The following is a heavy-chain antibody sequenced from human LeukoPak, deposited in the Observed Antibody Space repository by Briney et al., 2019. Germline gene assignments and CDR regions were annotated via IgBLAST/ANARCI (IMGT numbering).Heavy chain of an antibody. CDR2: IWYDGSNK. V-gene: IGHV3-33*01. J-gene: IGHJ4*02. Sequence: PGGSLRLSCAASGFTFSSYGMHWVRQAPGKGLEWVAVIWYDGSNKYYADSVKGRFTISRDNSKNTLYLQMNSLRAEDTAVYYCARDQYYYDSSGGIDYWGQGTLVTVSS. CDR3: ARDQYYYDSSGGIDY. D-gene: IGHD3-22*01. CDR1: GFTFSSYG.